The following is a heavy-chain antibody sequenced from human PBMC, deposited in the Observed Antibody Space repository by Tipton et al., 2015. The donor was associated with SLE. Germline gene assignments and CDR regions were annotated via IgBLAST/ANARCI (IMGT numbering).Heavy chain of an antibody. Sequence: GSLRLSCAASGFTFSIYAMSCVRHAPGKGLEWVSAISGSGGSTYYADSVKGRFTISRDNSKTTLYLQMNSLRAEDTAVYYCAKDFSGWRSGYIVGATGAFDIWGQGTMVTVSS. J-gene: IGHJ3*02. CDR1: GFTFSIYA. V-gene: IGHV3-23*01. CDR3: AKDFSGWRSGYIVGATGAFDI. D-gene: IGHD1-26*01. CDR2: ISGSGGST.